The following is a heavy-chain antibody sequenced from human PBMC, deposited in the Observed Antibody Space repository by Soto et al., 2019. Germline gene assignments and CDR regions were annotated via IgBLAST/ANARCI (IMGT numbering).Heavy chain of an antibody. D-gene: IGHD3-10*01. Sequence: EVQLVESGGGLVKPGGSLRLSCAASGFTFSSYSMNWVRQAPGKGLEWVSSISSSSSYIYYADSVKGRFTISRDNAKNSLYLEMNSQRAEDTAVYYCARGPGSNYYGSGSYSHWGQGTLVTVSS. CDR2: ISSSSSYI. CDR3: ARGPGSNYYGSGSYSH. CDR1: GFTFSSYS. J-gene: IGHJ4*02. V-gene: IGHV3-21*01.